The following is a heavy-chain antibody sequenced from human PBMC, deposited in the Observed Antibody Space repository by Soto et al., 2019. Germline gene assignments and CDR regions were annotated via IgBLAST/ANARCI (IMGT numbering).Heavy chain of an antibody. CDR1: GGSISSGDYY. V-gene: IGHV4-30-4*01. CDR2: IYYNGST. CDR3: ARVEQWLGLFEP. J-gene: IGHJ5*02. D-gene: IGHD6-19*01. Sequence: PSETLSLTCTVSGGSISSGDYYWSWIRQPPGKGLEWIGYIYYNGSTYYNPSLKSRVTISVDTSKNQFSLTLSSVTADDTAVYYCARVEQWLGLFEPWGQGTLVTVSS.